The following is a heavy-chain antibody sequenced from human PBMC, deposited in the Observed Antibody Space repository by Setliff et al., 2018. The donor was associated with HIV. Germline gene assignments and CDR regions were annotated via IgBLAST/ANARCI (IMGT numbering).Heavy chain of an antibody. D-gene: IGHD2-21*02. V-gene: IGHV1-8*02. CDR2: MNPNSGNT. J-gene: IGHJ2*01. CDR1: GGTFSSYA. CDR3: ARDGLTVPYCGGDCYDWYFDL. Sequence: ASVKVSCKASGGTFSSYAISWVRQATGRGPEWMGWMNPNSGNTGYAQKFQGRVTMTRNTSISTAYMELSSLRSEDTAVYYCARDGLTVPYCGGDCYDWYFDLWGRGTLVTVSS.